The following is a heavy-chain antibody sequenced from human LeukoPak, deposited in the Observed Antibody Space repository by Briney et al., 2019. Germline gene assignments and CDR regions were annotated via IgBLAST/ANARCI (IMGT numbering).Heavy chain of an antibody. J-gene: IGHJ4*02. CDR3: AKRLLSSINWYYFDY. CDR1: GFTFSSYV. D-gene: IGHD1-1*01. V-gene: IGHV3-23*01. CDR2: FSDSGST. Sequence: GGSLRLSCAASGFTFSSYVMRWVRQAPGKGLEWVSSFSDSGSTYYADSVKGRFTISRDNSKNTLYLQMNSLRADDTAVYFCAKRLLSSINWYYFDYWGQGTLVTVSS.